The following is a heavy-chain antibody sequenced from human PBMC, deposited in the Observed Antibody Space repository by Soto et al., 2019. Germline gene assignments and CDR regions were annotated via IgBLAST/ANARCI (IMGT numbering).Heavy chain of an antibody. J-gene: IGHJ4*02. CDR3: ARDLVAASAYFDY. CDR1: GCSISRGGYY. V-gene: IGHV4-31*03. D-gene: IGHD5-12*01. Sequence: SETLSLTCTVSGCSISRGGYYWSWIRQHPGKGLEWIGYIYYSGSTYYNPSLKSRVTISVDTSKNQFSLKLSSVTAADTAVYYCARDLVAASAYFDYWGQGTLVTVSS. CDR2: IYYSGST.